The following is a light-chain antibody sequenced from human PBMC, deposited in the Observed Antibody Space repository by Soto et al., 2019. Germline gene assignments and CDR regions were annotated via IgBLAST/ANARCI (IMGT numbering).Light chain of an antibody. J-gene: IGKJ1*01. CDR1: QRVFVASNDRNY. V-gene: IGKV2-30*01. CDR3: MQGTHWPET. CDR2: KVS. Sequence: VMTQSPDSLAESLGGRATITCKSSQRVFVASNDRNYVAWFQQRPGQSPRRLIYKVSNRDSGVPDRFSGSGSGTDFTLKISRVEAEDVGVYYCMQGTHWPETFGQGTKVDI.